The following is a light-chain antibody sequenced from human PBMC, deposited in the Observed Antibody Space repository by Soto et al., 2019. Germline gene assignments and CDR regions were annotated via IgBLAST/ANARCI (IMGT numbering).Light chain of an antibody. V-gene: IGKV1-5*01. CDR3: QQYNSYSYT. CDR2: GAS. CDR1: QSISTY. J-gene: IGKJ2*01. Sequence: DMQMTQSPSSLSASVEDRVIITCRASQSISTYLNWYQQKPGKAPKLLIYGASSLQTGVPSRFSGSGSGTEFTLTISSLQPDDFATYYCQQYNSYSYTFGQGTKVDIK.